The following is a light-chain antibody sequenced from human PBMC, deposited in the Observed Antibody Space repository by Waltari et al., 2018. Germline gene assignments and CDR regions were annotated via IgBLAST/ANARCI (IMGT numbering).Light chain of an antibody. V-gene: IGLV3-16*01. CDR2: KDS. J-gene: IGLJ2*01. Sequence: SYELTQPPSVSVSLGQMARITCSGEALPKTYAYWYQQKPGQFPLLVIYKDSERPSGIPERFSGSSSGTIVTLTISGVQAEDEADYYCLSADSSGTSVVFGGGTKLTVL. CDR1: ALPKTY. CDR3: LSADSSGTSVV.